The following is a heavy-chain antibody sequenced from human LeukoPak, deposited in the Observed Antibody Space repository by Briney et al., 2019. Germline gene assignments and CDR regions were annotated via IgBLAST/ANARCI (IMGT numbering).Heavy chain of an antibody. V-gene: IGHV4-59*01. CDR3: ARVHDYGDYLDY. Sequence: PSETLSLTCTVSGGSISSYYWSWIRQPPGKGLEWIGYIYYIGSTNYNPSLKSRVTISVDTSKNQFSLKLSSVTAADTAVYYCARVHDYGDYLDYWGQGTLVTVSS. D-gene: IGHD4-17*01. CDR1: GGSISSYY. J-gene: IGHJ4*02. CDR2: IYYIGST.